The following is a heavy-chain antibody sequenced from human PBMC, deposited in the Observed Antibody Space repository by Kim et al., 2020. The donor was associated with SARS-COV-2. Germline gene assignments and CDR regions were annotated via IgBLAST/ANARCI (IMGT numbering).Heavy chain of an antibody. J-gene: IGHJ5*01. Sequence: GGSLRLSCVASGFSINNHYMNWIRQTPGKGLEWLSYISHTSKTIYYADSVRGRFTISRDNAQKSLFLQLDNLRAEDTAIYYCAAALWDGNGYPLFYSWG. V-gene: IGHV3-11*04. CDR2: ISHTSKTI. D-gene: IGHD3-22*01. CDR1: GFSINNHY. CDR3: AAALWDGNGYPLFYS.